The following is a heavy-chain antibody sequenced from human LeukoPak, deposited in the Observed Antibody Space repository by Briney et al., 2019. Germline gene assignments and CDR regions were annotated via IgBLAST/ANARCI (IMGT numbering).Heavy chain of an antibody. CDR3: ARGSWYGPGYNYGMDV. CDR2: IYYSGST. Sequence: SETLSLTCTVSGGSISSSSYYWGWIRQPPGRGLEWIGSIYYSGSTYYNPSLKSRVTISVDTSKNQFSLKLSSVTAADTAVYYCARGSWYGPGYNYGMDVWAKGPRSPSP. CDR1: GGSISSSSYY. D-gene: IGHD2-15*01. V-gene: IGHV4-39*07. J-gene: IGHJ6*02.